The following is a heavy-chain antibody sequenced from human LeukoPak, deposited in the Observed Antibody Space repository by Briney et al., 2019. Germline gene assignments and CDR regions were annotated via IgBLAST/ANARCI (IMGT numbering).Heavy chain of an antibody. V-gene: IGHV3-20*04. CDR3: ARGFYYDSGATWRAFNI. CDR1: GFTFDDYG. Sequence: GGSLRLSCAASGFTFDDYGMSWVRRAPGKGLEWVSGTNWNGDSTNYADSVKGRFTISRDNAKNSLYLQANSLRAEDTALYYCARGFYYDSGATWRAFNIWRQGTMVTVSS. CDR2: TNWNGDST. D-gene: IGHD3-22*01. J-gene: IGHJ3*02.